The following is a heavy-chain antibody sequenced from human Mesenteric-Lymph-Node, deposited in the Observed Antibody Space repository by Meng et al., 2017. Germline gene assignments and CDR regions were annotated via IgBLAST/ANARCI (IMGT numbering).Heavy chain of an antibody. Sequence: SETLSLTCFVSGGSMSSSWYYWGWIRQPPGQGLEWIGNIFHSGSTHYNPSLKSRVTISVDTSKDQFSLKLTSETAADTALYFCARYTALAGRETYHYYAMDVWGQGTTVTVSS. CDR3: ARYTALAGRETYHYYAMDV. V-gene: IGHV4-39*07. D-gene: IGHD5-18*01. CDR1: GGSMSSSWYY. J-gene: IGHJ6*02. CDR2: IFHSGST.